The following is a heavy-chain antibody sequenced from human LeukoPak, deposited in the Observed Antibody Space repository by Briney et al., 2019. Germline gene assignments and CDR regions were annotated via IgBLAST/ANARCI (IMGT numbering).Heavy chain of an antibody. CDR1: GYSFTSYW. CDR3: ARLRRGYCSSTSCYAGGLDY. J-gene: IGHJ4*02. D-gene: IGHD2-2*01. CDR2: IYPGDSDT. Sequence: GESLKISCKGSGYSFTSYWIGWVRQMPGKGLEWMGIIYPGDSDTRYSPFFQGQVTISADKSISTAYLQWSSLKASDTAMYYCARLRRGYCSSTSCYAGGLDYWGQGTLVTVSS. V-gene: IGHV5-51*01.